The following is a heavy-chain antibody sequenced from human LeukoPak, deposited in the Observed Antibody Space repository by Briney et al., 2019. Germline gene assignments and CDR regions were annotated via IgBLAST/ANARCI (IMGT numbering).Heavy chain of an antibody. CDR1: GGSISSSNW. V-gene: IGHV4-4*02. CDR3: ARERVYCDGSGYKTAEYFQH. Sequence: SGTLSLTCAVSGGSISSSNWWSWVRQPPGKGLEWIGEIYHSGSTNYNPSLKSRVTISVDKSKNQFSLKLSSVTAADTAVYYCARERVYCDGSGYKTAEYFQHWGQGTLVTVSS. CDR2: IYHSGST. D-gene: IGHD3-22*01. J-gene: IGHJ1*01.